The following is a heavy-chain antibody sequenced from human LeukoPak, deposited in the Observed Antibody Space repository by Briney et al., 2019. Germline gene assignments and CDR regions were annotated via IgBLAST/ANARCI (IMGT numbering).Heavy chain of an antibody. CDR2: MNPDGSTK. CDR1: GFAFSSSW. Sequence: GGSLRLSCAASGFAFSSSWMAWVRQAPGKGLEWVANMNPDGSTKNYVDSLRGRFTISRDNAKNSLYLQMNSLRADDTAVYYCSRDSGYSAFNFWGQGTLVTVSS. V-gene: IGHV3-7*05. D-gene: IGHD5-12*01. CDR3: SRDSGYSAFNF. J-gene: IGHJ4*02.